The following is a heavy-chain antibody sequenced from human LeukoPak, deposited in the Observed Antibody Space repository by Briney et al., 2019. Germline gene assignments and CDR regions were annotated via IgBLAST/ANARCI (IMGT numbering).Heavy chain of an antibody. CDR2: ISGSGGST. J-gene: IGHJ4*02. CDR3: AKSGYSAFITFDY. V-gene: IGHV3-23*01. D-gene: IGHD3-22*01. CDR1: GFTFSSYA. Sequence: GGSLRLSCAASGFTFSSYAMSWVRQASGKGLEWVSAISGSGGSTYYADSVKGRFTISRDNSKNTLYLQMNSLRAEDTAVYYCAKSGYSAFITFDYWGQGTLVTVSS.